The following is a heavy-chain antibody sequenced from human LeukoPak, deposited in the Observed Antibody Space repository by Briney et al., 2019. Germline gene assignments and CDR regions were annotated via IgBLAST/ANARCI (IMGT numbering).Heavy chain of an antibody. V-gene: IGHV1-18*01. J-gene: IGHJ4*02. CDR3: ARDLGYSSSWYVVDY. CDR2: ISAYNGNT. CDR1: GYTFTSYG. D-gene: IGHD6-13*01. Sequence: ASVTVSCTASGYTFTSYGISWVRQAPGQGLEWMGWISAYNGNTNYAQKLQGRVTITTDTSTSTAYMELRSLRSDDTAVYYCARDLGYSSSWYVVDYWGQGTLVTVSS.